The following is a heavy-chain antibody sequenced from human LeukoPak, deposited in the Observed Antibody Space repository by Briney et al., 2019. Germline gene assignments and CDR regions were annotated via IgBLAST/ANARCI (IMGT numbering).Heavy chain of an antibody. CDR2: IYYSGST. V-gene: IGHV4-39*07. CDR1: GGSISSSSYY. CDR3: ARDLPRGSWY. J-gene: IGHJ4*02. Sequence: PSETLSLTCTVSGGSISSSSYYWGWIRQPPGKGLEWIGSIYYSGSTYYNPSLKSRVTISVDTSKNQFSLKLSSVTAADTAVYYCARDLPRGSWYWGQGTLVTVSS. D-gene: IGHD3-10*01.